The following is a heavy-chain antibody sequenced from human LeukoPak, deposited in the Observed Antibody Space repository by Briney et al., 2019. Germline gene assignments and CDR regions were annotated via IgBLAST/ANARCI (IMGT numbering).Heavy chain of an antibody. CDR2: IYYSGST. Sequence: SETLSLTCTVSGGSISSSSYYWGWIRQPPGKGLEWIGSIYYSGSTYYNPSLKSRVTISVDTSKNQFSLKLSSVTAADTAVYYCAREARYSSDSSGYYLGDYWGQGTLVTVSS. D-gene: IGHD3-22*01. CDR3: AREARYSSDSSGYYLGDY. CDR1: GGSISSSSYY. V-gene: IGHV4-39*07. J-gene: IGHJ4*02.